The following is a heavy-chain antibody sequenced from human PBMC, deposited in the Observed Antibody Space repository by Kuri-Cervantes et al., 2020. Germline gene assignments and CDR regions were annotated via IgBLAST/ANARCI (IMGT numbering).Heavy chain of an antibody. V-gene: IGHV4-4*07. CDR1: GGSISNHY. Sequence: SETLSLTCTVSGGSISNHYWSWIRQPAGKGLEWIGRIYSSGSIYSSGSTDYSPSLTSRVTISVDTSKNQFSLKLSSVTAADTAVYYCARRTGGAVGFDYWGQGTLVTVSS. CDR3: ARRTGGAVGFDY. CDR2: IYSSGSIYSSGST. J-gene: IGHJ4*02. D-gene: IGHD2-21*01.